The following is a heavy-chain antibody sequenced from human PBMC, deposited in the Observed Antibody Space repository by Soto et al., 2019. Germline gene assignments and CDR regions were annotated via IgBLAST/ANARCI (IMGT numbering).Heavy chain of an antibody. CDR3: GCRVEDISYDYYGMDV. CDR2: IHHREST. D-gene: IGHD2-15*01. J-gene: IGHJ6*02. CDR1: GGSVRINKW. V-gene: IGHV4-4*02. Sequence: SDTLSLTCAVSGGSVRINKWGVWVRQPPGKGLEWIGEIHHRESTNLNPTLKSRVTISVDRSKNEFSLKVKSVTAADTAVYYCGCRVEDISYDYYGMDVWGQGTTVTVSS.